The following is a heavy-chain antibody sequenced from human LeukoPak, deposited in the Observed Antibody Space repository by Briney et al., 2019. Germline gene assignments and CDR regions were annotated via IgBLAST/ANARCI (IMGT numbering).Heavy chain of an antibody. J-gene: IGHJ5*02. D-gene: IGHD6-13*01. V-gene: IGHV4-34*01. CDR3: AREFRAAASRTWWFDP. CDR1: GGSFSGYY. Sequence: SETLSLTCAVYGGSFSGYYWSWIRQPPGKGLEWIGEINHSGSTNYNPSLKSRVTISVDTSKNQFSLKLSSVTAADTAVYYCAREFRAAASRTWWFDPWGQGTLVTVSS. CDR2: INHSGST.